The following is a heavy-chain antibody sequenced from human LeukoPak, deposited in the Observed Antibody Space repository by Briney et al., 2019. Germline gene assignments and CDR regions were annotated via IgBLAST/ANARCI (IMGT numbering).Heavy chain of an antibody. CDR2: ISSYNGKT. CDR3: ARFSIPADWFDP. J-gene: IGHJ5*02. V-gene: IGHV1-18*01. D-gene: IGHD6-25*01. Sequence: GASVKVSCKASGYRFTSYSISWVRQAPGQGLEWVGWISSYNGKTNYGKNVQGRVTMTTDTSTSTAYMELRSLRSDDTAIYYCARFSIPADWFDPWGQGTLVTVSS. CDR1: GYRFTSYS.